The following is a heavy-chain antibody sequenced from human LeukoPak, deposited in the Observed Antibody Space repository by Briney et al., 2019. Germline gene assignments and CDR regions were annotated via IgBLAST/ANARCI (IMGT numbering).Heavy chain of an antibody. V-gene: IGHV4-34*01. CDR3: AREYSYGPDY. J-gene: IGHJ4*02. CDR1: GGSFSGYY. D-gene: IGHD5-18*01. Sequence: SETLSLTCAVYGGSFSGYYWSWIRQPPGKGLEWIGEINHSGSTNYNPSLKSRVTISVDTSKNQFSLKLSSVTAADTAVYYCAREYSYGPDYWGQGTLVTVSS. CDR2: INHSGST.